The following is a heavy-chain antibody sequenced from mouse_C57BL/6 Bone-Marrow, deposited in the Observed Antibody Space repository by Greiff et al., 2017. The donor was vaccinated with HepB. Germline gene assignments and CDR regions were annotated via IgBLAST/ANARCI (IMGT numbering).Heavy chain of an antibody. CDR3: ARDYDYDDAMDY. CDR1: GFTFSSYA. D-gene: IGHD2-4*01. J-gene: IGHJ4*01. Sequence: EVQLVESGGGLVKPGGSLKLSCAASGFTFSSYAMSWVRQTPEKRLEWVATISDGGSYTYYPDNVKGRFTISRDKAKNNLYLQMSHLKSEDTAMYYCARDYDYDDAMDYWGQGTSVTVSS. CDR2: ISDGGSYT. V-gene: IGHV5-4*01.